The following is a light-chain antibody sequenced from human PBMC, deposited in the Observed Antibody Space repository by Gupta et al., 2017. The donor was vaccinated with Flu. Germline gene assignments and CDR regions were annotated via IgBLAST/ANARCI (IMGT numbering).Light chain of an antibody. CDR1: QSISSY. Sequence: PSSLSASVGDRVTITCRASQSISSYLNWYQQKPGKTPKLLMYAASSLQSGVPSRFSGSGSGTDFTLTISRLQPEDFATYYCQQTDNTPNTFGQGTKLEIK. V-gene: IGKV1-39*01. CDR2: AAS. CDR3: QQTDNTPNT. J-gene: IGKJ2*01.